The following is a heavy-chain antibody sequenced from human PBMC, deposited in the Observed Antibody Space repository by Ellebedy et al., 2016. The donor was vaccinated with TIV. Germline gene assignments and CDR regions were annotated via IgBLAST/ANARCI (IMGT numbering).Heavy chain of an antibody. CDR1: GYSFTSYW. CDR2: IYSGDSDT. J-gene: IGHJ4*02. Sequence: GESLMISCKGSGYSFTSYWIGWVRQMPGKGLEWMGIIYSGDSDTRYSPSFQGQVTIPADKSISTAYLQWSSLKASDTAMYYCARQRSYGVFDYWGQGTLVTVSS. CDR3: ARQRSYGVFDY. V-gene: IGHV5-51*01. D-gene: IGHD5-18*01.